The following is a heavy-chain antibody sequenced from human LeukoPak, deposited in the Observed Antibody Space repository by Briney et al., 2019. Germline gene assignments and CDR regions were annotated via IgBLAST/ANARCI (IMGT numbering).Heavy chain of an antibody. CDR1: GFTFSSYG. CDR2: ISYDGSNK. V-gene: IGHV3-30*03. Sequence: GGSLRLSCAASGFTFSSYGMHWVRQAPGKGLEWVAVISYDGSNKYYADSVKGRFTISRDNSKNTLYLQMNSLRAEDTAVYYCARGSYYYDSSGYYNPFDSWGQGTLVTASA. J-gene: IGHJ4*02. D-gene: IGHD3-22*01. CDR3: ARGSYYYDSSGYYNPFDS.